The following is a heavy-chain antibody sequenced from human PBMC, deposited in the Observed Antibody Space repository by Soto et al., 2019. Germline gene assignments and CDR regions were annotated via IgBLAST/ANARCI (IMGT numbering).Heavy chain of an antibody. D-gene: IGHD6-6*01. CDR3: ARGTRYSSSVYDS. CDR2: IHYSGST. V-gene: IGHV4-59*01. Sequence: SETLSLTCTVSGGSIGSYYWSWIRQPPGKGLEWIGYIHYSGSTNYNPSLKSRITISVDTPKKQFSLKLSSVTTADTAVYYCARGTRYSSSVYDSWGQGALVTVSS. CDR1: GGSIGSYY. J-gene: IGHJ4*02.